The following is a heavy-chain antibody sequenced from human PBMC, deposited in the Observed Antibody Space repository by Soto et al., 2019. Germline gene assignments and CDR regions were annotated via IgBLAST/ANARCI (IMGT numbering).Heavy chain of an antibody. D-gene: IGHD3-16*01. CDR3: ARDLGATTSYGMDV. Sequence: PWGSQRLSCAASGLTYSASGFHCVRQAPCQWLDWVAFISYDVNKKFYAEAVKGRFTISRDNSDNTLILQMHSVRDEDTAVYYCARDLGATTSYGMDVWGQGTTVTVSS. CDR2: ISYDVNKK. J-gene: IGHJ6*02. V-gene: IGHV3-33*01. CDR1: GLTYSASG.